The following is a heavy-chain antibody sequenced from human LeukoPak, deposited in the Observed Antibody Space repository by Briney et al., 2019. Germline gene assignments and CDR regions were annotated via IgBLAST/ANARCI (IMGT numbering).Heavy chain of an antibody. D-gene: IGHD3-10*01. V-gene: IGHV3-48*01. Sequence: GGSLRLSCAASGFTFSSYSMNWVRQAPGKGLEWVSYISSSSSTIYYADSVKGRFTISRDNAKNSLYLQMNSLRAEDTAVHYCARLAGELWFEHDYWGQGTLVTVSS. CDR3: ARLAGELWFEHDY. CDR2: ISSSSSTI. CDR1: GFTFSSYS. J-gene: IGHJ4*02.